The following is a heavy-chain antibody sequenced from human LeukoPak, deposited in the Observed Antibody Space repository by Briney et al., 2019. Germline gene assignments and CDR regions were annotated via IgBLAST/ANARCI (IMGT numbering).Heavy chain of an antibody. CDR3: ARDEGGQLGYCSGGSCYSGY. V-gene: IGHV1-18*01. J-gene: IGHJ4*02. CDR2: ISAYNGNT. Sequence: ASVKVSCKASGYTFTNYAISWVRQAPGQGLEWVGWISAYNGNTNYAQKLQGRVTMTTDTSTSTAYMELRSLRSDDTAVYYCARDEGGQLGYCSGGSCYSGYWGQGTLVTVSS. D-gene: IGHD2-15*01. CDR1: GYTFTNYA.